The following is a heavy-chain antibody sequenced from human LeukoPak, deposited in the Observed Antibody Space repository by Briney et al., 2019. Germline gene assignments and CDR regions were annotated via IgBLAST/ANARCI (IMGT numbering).Heavy chain of an antibody. CDR1: GFTLTNYD. V-gene: IGHV1-8*01. J-gene: IGHJ5*02. D-gene: IGHD3-10*01. Sequence: ASVKVSCKASGFTLTNYDINWVRQAPGQGLEWMGWMNPINGNTGYARKFQGRVTMTRDTSISAAYMELRSLTSEDTAIYYCVRDGEGVAISVNFWFDPWGQGTLVTVSS. CDR3: VRDGEGVAISVNFWFDP. CDR2: MNPINGNT.